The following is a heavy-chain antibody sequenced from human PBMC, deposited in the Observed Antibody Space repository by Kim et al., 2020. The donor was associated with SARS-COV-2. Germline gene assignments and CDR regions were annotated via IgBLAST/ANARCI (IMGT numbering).Heavy chain of an antibody. V-gene: IGHV4-39*01. CDR1: GGSVSDTNYY. CDR3: ARHRSLAAGSDSYNWFDP. D-gene: IGHD1-26*01. J-gene: IGHJ5*02. Sequence: SETLSLTCTVSGGSVSDTNYYWGWIRQTPGKGLAWIGSMYYRGTTYYNPSLKSRVTLFVDRSNNLFSLKLSSVTAADTAVYYCARHRSLAAGSDSYNWFDPWGQGTLVTVSS. CDR2: MYYRGTT.